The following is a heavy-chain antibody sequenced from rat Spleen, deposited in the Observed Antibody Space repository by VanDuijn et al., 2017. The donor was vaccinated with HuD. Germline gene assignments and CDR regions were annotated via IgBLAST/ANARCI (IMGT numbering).Heavy chain of an antibody. CDR3: ARHLREASGVMDA. CDR2: IWAGGCT. J-gene: IGHJ4*01. V-gene: IGHV2-72*01. D-gene: IGHD4-3*01. CDR1: GFPLTTHH. Sequence: QVRLKESGPGLVQPSQPLSLTCTVSGFPLTTHHVTWVRQPPGKSLVWMGIIWAGGCTNYNSAVKSRLSISRDTSKSQVLLKMNSLQPEDTGTYYCARHLREASGVMDAWGQGASVTVSS.